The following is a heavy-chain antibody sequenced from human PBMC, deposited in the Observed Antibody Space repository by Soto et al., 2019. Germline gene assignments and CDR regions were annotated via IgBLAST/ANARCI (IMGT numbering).Heavy chain of an antibody. V-gene: IGHV4-39*01. CDR2: IYYSGST. Sequence: PSETLSLTCTVSGGSISSSSYYLGWIRQPPGKGLEWIGSIYYSGSTYHNPSLKSRVTISVDTSQNQFSLKLSSVTAADTAVDYCARGRNWFAAWGQGTLVTV. J-gene: IGHJ5*02. CDR3: ARGRNWFAA. CDR1: GGSISSSSYY.